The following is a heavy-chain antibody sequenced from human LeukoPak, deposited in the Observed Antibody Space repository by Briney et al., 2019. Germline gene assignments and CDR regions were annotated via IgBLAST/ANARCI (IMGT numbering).Heavy chain of an antibody. V-gene: IGHV4-59*01. D-gene: IGHD3-3*01. CDR3: ARDFRRTDYYDFWSGYPKGHIDY. J-gene: IGHJ4*02. CDR2: IYYSGST. Sequence: SETLSLTCTVSGGSISSYYWSWIRQPPGKGLEWIGYIYYSGSTNYNPSLKSRVTIPVDTSKNQFSLKLSSVTAADTAVYYCARDFRRTDYYDFWSGYPKGHIDYWGQGTLVTVSS. CDR1: GGSISSYY.